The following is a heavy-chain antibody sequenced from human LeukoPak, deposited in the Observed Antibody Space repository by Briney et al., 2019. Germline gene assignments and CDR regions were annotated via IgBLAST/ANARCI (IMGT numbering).Heavy chain of an antibody. CDR3: ARDLRNDILTGSFDY. CDR2: ISSSSSYI. D-gene: IGHD3-9*01. CDR1: GFTFSSYS. V-gene: IGHV3-21*01. Sequence: GGSLRLSCAASGFTFSSYSMNWVRQAPGKGLEWVSSISSSSSYIYYADSVEGRFTISRDNAKNSLYLQMNSLRAEDTAVYYCARDLRNDILTGSFDYWGQGTLVTVSS. J-gene: IGHJ4*02.